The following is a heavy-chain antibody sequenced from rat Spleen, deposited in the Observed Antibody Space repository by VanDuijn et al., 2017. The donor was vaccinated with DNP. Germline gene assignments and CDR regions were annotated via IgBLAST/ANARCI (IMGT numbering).Heavy chain of an antibody. CDR2: INSAGST. D-gene: IGHD5-1*01. V-gene: IGHV3-3*01. J-gene: IGHJ2*01. Sequence: EVQLQESGPGLVKPSQSLSLTCSVTGYSITSSYRWNWIRKFPGNTLEWMGYINSAGSTNYNPSLKSRISITRDTSTNQFFLQVNSVNSEDTATYYCASLWERRDYWGQGVMVTVSS. CDR1: GYSITSSYR. CDR3: ASLWERRDY.